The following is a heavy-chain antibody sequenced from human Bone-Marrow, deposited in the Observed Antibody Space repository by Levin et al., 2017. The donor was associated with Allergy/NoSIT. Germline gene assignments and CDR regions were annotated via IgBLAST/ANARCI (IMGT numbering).Heavy chain of an antibody. Sequence: SQTLSLTCTVSGDSITRSSFYWGWIRQPPGKGLEWIGSMYHSGTTYYNPSLKSRVTISMDTSKNRFSLKVTSVTATDTAVYFCARHYFVFFSGPLRDALDFWGVGALVTVS. CDR3: ARHYFVFFSGPLRDALDF. J-gene: IGHJ4*02. V-gene: IGHV4-39*01. D-gene: IGHD3-3*01. CDR2: MYHSGTT. CDR1: GDSITRSSFY.